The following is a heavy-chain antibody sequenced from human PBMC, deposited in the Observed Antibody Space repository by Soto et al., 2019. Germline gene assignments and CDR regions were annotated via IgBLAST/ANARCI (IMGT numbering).Heavy chain of an antibody. V-gene: IGHV1-69*12. D-gene: IGHD3-10*01. Sequence: QVQLVQSGAEVKKPGSSVKVSCKASGGTFSSYAISWVRQAPGQGLEWMGGIIPIFGTANYAQKFQGRVTMTADESTSTAYMELSSLRSEDTAVYYCARGDLWFGEYAKPHINWFDPWGQGTLVTVSS. CDR3: ARGDLWFGEYAKPHINWFDP. CDR2: IIPIFGTA. J-gene: IGHJ5*02. CDR1: GGTFSSYA.